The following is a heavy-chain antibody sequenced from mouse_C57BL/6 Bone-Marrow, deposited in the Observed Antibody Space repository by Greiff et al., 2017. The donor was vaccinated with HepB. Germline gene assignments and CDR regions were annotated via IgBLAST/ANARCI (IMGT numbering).Heavy chain of an antibody. J-gene: IGHJ2*01. Sequence: EVQGVESGEGLVKPGGSLKLSCAASGFTFSSYAMSWVRQTPEKRLEWVAYISSGGDYIYYADTVKGRFTISRDSARNTLFLQMSSLKSEDTAMYYCTRSRGYGNYFDYWGQGTTLTVSS. CDR2: ISSGGDYI. CDR1: GFTFSSYA. D-gene: IGHD2-1*01. V-gene: IGHV5-9-1*02. CDR3: TRSRGYGNYFDY.